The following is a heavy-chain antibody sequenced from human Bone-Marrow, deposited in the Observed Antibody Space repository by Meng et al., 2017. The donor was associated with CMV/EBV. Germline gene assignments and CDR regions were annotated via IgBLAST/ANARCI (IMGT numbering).Heavy chain of an antibody. CDR3: AKDPHLITIFGVVIKKSPSNYYGMDV. D-gene: IGHD3-3*01. Sequence: GESLKISCAASGFSVSSTYMSWVRQAPGKGLEWVAFIRYDGSNKYYADSVKGRFTISRDNSKNTLYLQMNSLRAEDTAVYYCAKDPHLITIFGVVIKKSPSNYYGMDVWGQGTTVTVSS. J-gene: IGHJ6*02. CDR1: GFSVSSTY. V-gene: IGHV3-30*02. CDR2: IRYDGSNK.